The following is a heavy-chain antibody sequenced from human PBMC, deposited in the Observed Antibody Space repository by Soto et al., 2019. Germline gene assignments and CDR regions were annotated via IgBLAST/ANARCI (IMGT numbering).Heavy chain of an antibody. J-gene: IGHJ5*02. CDR1: GFTFSSYG. CDR3: AKDTGTVHWFDP. Sequence: PAGSLTLSCAASGFTFSSYGMHWVRQAPGKGLEWVAVISYDGSNKYYADSVKGRFTISRDNSKNTLYLQMNSLRAEDTAVYYCAKDTGTVHWFDPWGQGTLVTVSS. V-gene: IGHV3-30*18. CDR2: ISYDGSNK. D-gene: IGHD2-8*02.